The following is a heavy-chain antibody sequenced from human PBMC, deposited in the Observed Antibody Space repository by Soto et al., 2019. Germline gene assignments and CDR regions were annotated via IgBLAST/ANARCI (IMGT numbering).Heavy chain of an antibody. Sequence: GGSLRLSCAASGFTFDDYTMHWVRQAPGKGLEWVSLISWDGGSTYYADSVKGRFTISRDNSKNSLYLQMNSLRTEDTALYYCAKDILARSSGGSWADYYYGMDVWGQGTTVTSP. CDR2: ISWDGGST. CDR1: GFTFDDYT. CDR3: AKDILARSSGGSWADYYYGMDV. J-gene: IGHJ6*02. V-gene: IGHV3-43*01. D-gene: IGHD2-15*01.